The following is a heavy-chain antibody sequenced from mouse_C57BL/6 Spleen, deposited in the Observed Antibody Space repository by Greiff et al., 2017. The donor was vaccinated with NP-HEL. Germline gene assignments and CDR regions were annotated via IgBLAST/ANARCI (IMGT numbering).Heavy chain of an antibody. D-gene: IGHD2-4*01. CDR1: GYTFTSYD. V-gene: IGHV1-85*01. Sequence: VHLVESGPELVKPGASVKLSCKASGYTFTSYDINWVKQRPGQGLEWIGWIYPRDGSTKYNEKFKGKATLTVDTSSSTAYMELHSLTSEDSAVYFCARGYYDYAFDYWGQGTTLTVSS. CDR3: ARGYYDYAFDY. CDR2: IYPRDGST. J-gene: IGHJ2*01.